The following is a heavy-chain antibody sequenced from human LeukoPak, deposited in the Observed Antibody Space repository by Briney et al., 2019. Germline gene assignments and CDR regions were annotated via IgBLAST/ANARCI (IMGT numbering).Heavy chain of an antibody. CDR3: VRGGSPPTSTWSLDE. CDR2: ISYNARHE. V-gene: IGHV3-30*03. Sequence: GGSLRLSCAASGFTFSSYGMSWVRQAPGKGLEWVAVISYNARHEYYRDSVKGRFSISRDNSKNTVSLQMDSLTIEDTAVYYCVRGGSPPTSTWSLDEWGQGTLVSVSS. CDR1: GFTFSSYG. J-gene: IGHJ4*02. D-gene: IGHD2-2*01.